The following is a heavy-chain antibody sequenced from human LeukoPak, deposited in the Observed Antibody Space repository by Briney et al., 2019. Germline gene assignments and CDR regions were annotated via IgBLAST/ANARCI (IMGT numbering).Heavy chain of an antibody. CDR2: IYSGGST. J-gene: IGHJ4*02. D-gene: IGHD1-1*01. CDR1: GFTVSSNY. V-gene: IGHV3-53*01. Sequence: GGSLRLSCAASGFTVSSNYMSWVRQAPGKGLEWVSLIYSGGSTYYADSVKGRFTISRDNSKNTVYLQMNSLRAEDTAVYFCARDHGYNWSDGGGLDCWGQGTLVTVSS. CDR3: ARDHGYNWSDGGGLDC.